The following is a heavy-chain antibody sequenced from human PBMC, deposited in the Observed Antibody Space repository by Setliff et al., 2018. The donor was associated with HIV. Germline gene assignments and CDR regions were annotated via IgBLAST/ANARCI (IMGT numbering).Heavy chain of an antibody. CDR3: ARGSHGTSWTDY. V-gene: IGHV4-39*07. CDR2: IFYTGST. D-gene: IGHD6-13*01. Sequence: PSETLSLTCTVSGVSTSSTSHYWGWIRQPPGKGLEWIGYIFYTGSTYYSPSLKSRVTISVDTSKNQFSLKLSSVTAADTAMYYCARGSHGTSWTDYWGQGTLVTVSS. CDR1: GVSTSSTSHY. J-gene: IGHJ4*02.